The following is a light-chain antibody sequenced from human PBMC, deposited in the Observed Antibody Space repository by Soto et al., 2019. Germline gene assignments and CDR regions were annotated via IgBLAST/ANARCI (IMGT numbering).Light chain of an antibody. J-gene: IGLJ3*02. CDR2: DVN. V-gene: IGLV2-14*03. CDR3: NSYTSSGTVV. Sequence: QSALTQPASVPGAPGQSITISCTGGSSDVGGHNYVSWYQHNPGKAPKLLIYDVNNRPSGVSNRFSGSKSGNKASLTISGLQAEDEADYYCNSYTSSGTVVFGGGTKLTVL. CDR1: SSDVGGHNY.